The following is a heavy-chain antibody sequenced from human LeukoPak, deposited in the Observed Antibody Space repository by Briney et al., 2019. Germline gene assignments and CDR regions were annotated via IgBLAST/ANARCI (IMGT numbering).Heavy chain of an antibody. CDR2: IYYSGST. Sequence: SETLSLTCTVSGGSISSYYWSWIRQPPGKGLEWIGYIYYSGSTNYNPSLKSRVTIAVDTSKNQLSLKLSSVTAADTAVYYCARGNDLQYFDYWGQGTLVTVSS. CDR3: ARGNDLQYFDY. V-gene: IGHV4-59*08. J-gene: IGHJ4*02. CDR1: GGSISSYY. D-gene: IGHD2-21*02.